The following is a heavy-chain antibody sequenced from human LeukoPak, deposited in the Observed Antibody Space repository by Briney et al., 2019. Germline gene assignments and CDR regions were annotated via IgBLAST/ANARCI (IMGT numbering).Heavy chain of an antibody. Sequence: GGSLRLSCAASGFTFSSYDMHWVRQATGKGLEWVSAIGTAGDPYYPGSVKGRFTISRENAKNSLYLQMNSLRSEDTAVYYCAAVANTGFDYWGQGTLGTVSS. CDR2: IGTAGDP. CDR3: AAVANTGFDY. J-gene: IGHJ4*02. CDR1: GFTFSSYD. V-gene: IGHV3-13*05. D-gene: IGHD6-19*01.